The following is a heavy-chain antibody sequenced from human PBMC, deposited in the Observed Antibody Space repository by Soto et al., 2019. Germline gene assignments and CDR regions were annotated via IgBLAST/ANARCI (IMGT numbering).Heavy chain of an antibody. V-gene: IGHV4-34*01. CDR3: ARHIDY. J-gene: IGHJ4*02. CDR2: IYYSGST. Sequence: SETLSLTCAVYGGSFSDYYWTWIRQPPGKGLEWIGRIYYSGSTYYNPSLKSRITISVDTSKNQFSLKLSSVTAADTAVYYCARHIDYWGQGTLVTVSS. CDR1: GGSFSDYY.